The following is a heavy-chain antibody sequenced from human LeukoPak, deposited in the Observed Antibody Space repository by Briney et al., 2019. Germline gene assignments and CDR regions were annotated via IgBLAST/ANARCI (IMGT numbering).Heavy chain of an antibody. CDR2: IYHSGST. CDR3: ASTTVTRAVYFDY. CDR1: GGSISSGGYS. D-gene: IGHD4-17*01. Sequence: PSQTLSLTCAVSGGSISSGGYSWSWIRQPPGKGLEWIGYIYHSGSTYYNPSLKSRVTISVDRSKNQFSLKLSSVTAADTAVYYCASTTVTRAVYFDYWGQGTLVTVPS. V-gene: IGHV4-30-2*01. J-gene: IGHJ4*02.